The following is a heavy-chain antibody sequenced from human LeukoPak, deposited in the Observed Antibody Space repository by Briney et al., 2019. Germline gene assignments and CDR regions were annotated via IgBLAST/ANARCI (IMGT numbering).Heavy chain of an antibody. CDR2: IKEDGSEK. V-gene: IGHV3-7*03. Sequence: GGSLRLSCAASGFTFSNYWMIWVRQAPGKGLEWVANIKEDGSEKYYVDSVKGRFTISRDNAKNSLYLQMNSLRAEDTAVYYCARGGPFGAYWGQGTLVTVSS. D-gene: IGHD2-21*01. CDR3: ARGGPFGAY. J-gene: IGHJ4*02. CDR1: GFTFSNYW.